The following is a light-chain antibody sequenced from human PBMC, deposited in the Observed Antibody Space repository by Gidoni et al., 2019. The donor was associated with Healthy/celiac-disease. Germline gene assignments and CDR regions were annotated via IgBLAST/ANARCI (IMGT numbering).Light chain of an antibody. CDR3: QVWDSSSDHPGV. CDR2: DDS. CDR1: NIGSKS. J-gene: IGLJ1*01. Sequence: SYVLTQLPPVSVAPGQTARIIRGGNNIGSKSVHWYQQKPGQAPVLVVYDDSDRPSGIPERFSGSNSGNTATLTISRVETGDEADYYCQVWDSSSDHPGVFGTGTKVTVL. V-gene: IGLV3-21*02.